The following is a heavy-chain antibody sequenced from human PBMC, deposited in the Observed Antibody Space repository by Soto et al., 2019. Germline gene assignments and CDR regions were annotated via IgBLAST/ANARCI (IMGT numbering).Heavy chain of an antibody. J-gene: IGHJ4*02. CDR3: AKRGVPLSTSNAYFYDH. V-gene: IGHV3-23*01. Sequence: EVQLLQSGGGLVQPGGSLTLSCGVSGFPFAPSTMSWVRQAPGKGLVWVSTISVSVGSTYATDSVQGRFTVSRNISDNTLVSRMTRLTADDTAVYFCAKRGVPLSTSNAYFYDHWGRGVLVTVSS. CDR2: ISVSVGST. D-gene: IGHD3-16*01. CDR1: GFPFAPST.